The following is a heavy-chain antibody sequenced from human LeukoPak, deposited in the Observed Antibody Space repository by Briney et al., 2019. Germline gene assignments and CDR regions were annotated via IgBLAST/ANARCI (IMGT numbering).Heavy chain of an antibody. CDR1: GYTFTGYY. CDR3: ARRYSSGWYDAFDI. V-gene: IGHV1-18*04. J-gene: IGHJ3*02. D-gene: IGHD6-19*01. Sequence: ASVKVSCKASGYTFTGYYMHWVRQAPGQGLEWMGWINPNSGNTGYAQKLQGRVTMTTDTSTSTAYMELRSLRSDDTAVYYCARRYSSGWYDAFDIWGQGTMVTVSS. CDR2: INPNSGNT.